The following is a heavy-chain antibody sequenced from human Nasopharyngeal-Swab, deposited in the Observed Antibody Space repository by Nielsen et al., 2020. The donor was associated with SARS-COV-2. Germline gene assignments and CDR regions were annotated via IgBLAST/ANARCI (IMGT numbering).Heavy chain of an antibody. V-gene: IGHV4-59*01. J-gene: IGHJ4*02. D-gene: IGHD2-2*01. CDR2: IYYSGST. Sequence: SETLSLTCPVSGCSISSYYWSWIRQPPGKGLEWIGYIYYSGSTNYNPSLKSRVTISVDTSKNQFSLKLSSVTAADTAVYYCARGYCSSTSCYAARHFDYWGQGTLVTVSS. CDR3: ARGYCSSTSCYAARHFDY. CDR1: GCSISSYY.